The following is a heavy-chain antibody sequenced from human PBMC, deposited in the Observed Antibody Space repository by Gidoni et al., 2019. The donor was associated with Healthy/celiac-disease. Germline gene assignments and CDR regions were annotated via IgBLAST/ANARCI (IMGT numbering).Heavy chain of an antibody. CDR1: GGTFSSYA. Sequence: VQLVQSGAEVKKPVSSVKVSCKASGGTFSSYAISWGRQAPGQGLEWMGRIIPILGIANDAQKFQGRVTITADKSTSTAYMELSSLRSEDTAVYYCARDRLEYQLLRLSYSHSGFDYWGQGTLVTVSS. V-gene: IGHV1-69*09. D-gene: IGHD2-2*01. CDR3: ARDRLEYQLLRLSYSHSGFDY. CDR2: IIPILGIA. J-gene: IGHJ4*02.